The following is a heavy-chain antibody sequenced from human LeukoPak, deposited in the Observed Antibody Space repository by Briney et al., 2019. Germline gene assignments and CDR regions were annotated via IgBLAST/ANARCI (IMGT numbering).Heavy chain of an antibody. CDR1: GYSISSGYY. D-gene: IGHD6-6*01. V-gene: IGHV4-38-2*02. CDR2: IYHSGST. Sequence: ASETLSLTCTVSGYSISSGYYWGWIRQPPGKGLEWIGYIYHSGSTYYNPSLKSRVTISVDRSKNQFSLKLSSVTAADTAVYYCARDEYSSSPIGPYWGQGTLVTVSS. CDR3: ARDEYSSSPIGPY. J-gene: IGHJ4*02.